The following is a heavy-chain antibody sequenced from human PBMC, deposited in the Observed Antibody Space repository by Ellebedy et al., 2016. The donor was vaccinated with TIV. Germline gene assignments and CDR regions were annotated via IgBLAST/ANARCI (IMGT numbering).Heavy chain of an antibody. V-gene: IGHV3-7*01. J-gene: IGHJ4*02. CDR2: IKEDGSEK. Sequence: GESLKISCEASGFTFGSYWMNWVRQAPGKGLEWVANIKEDGSEKYYVDSVKGRFTISRDNVKNSLYLEMHSLGAEDTAVFYCARDLSGSLGIAAAGMGYFDFWGQGTLVIVSS. D-gene: IGHD6-13*01. CDR3: ARDLSGSLGIAAAGMGYFDF. CDR1: GFTFGSYW.